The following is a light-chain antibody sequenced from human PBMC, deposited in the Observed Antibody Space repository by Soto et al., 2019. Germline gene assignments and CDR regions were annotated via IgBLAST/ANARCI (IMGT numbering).Light chain of an antibody. CDR3: QQYNSYSPVT. Sequence: DIQMTQSPSTLSASVGDRVTITCRASQSISSWLAWCQQKPGKATKLLIYDASSLESGVPSRFSGSGSGTEFTLTISSLQPDDFATYYCQQYNSYSPVTFGQGTKLEIK. CDR1: QSISSW. CDR2: DAS. J-gene: IGKJ2*01. V-gene: IGKV1-5*01.